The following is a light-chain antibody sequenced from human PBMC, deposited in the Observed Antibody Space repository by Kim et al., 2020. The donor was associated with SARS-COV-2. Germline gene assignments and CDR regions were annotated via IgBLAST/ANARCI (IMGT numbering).Light chain of an antibody. CDR1: QSVSTN. J-gene: IGKJ5*01. CDR3: QQYGSLIT. CDR2: GAS. Sequence: SVSPGERADLSGRASQSVSTNLAWYQQKPGQAPRLLIYGASSRATGIPDRFSGSGSGTDFTLTISGLEPEDFAVYSCQQYGSLITFGQGTRLEIK. V-gene: IGKV3-20*01.